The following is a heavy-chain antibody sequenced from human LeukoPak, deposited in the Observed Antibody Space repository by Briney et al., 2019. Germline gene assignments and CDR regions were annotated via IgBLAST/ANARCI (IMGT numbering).Heavy chain of an antibody. J-gene: IGHJ4*02. D-gene: IGHD2-21*02. Sequence: GGTLRLSCAASGFTFSSYAMSWVRQAPGKGLGWVSAISGSGGSTYYADSVKGRFTISRDNSKNTLYLQMNSLRAEDTAVYYCAREHPLLRYFDYWGQGTLVTVSS. CDR2: ISGSGGST. V-gene: IGHV3-23*01. CDR3: AREHPLLRYFDY. CDR1: GFTFSSYA.